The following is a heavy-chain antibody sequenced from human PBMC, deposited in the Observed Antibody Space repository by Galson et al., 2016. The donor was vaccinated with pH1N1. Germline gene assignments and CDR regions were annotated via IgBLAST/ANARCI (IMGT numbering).Heavy chain of an antibody. Sequence: PALVKPPQTLKLTCTFSGFSLRTFGVRVSWIRQSPGTALEWLARIDWDDEKFYSPSLKTRLTISKDTSKDQVILTLTNMDPVDTGTYYCARMGVASGCRYYYGMDVWGQGTTVTVSS. CDR2: IDWDDEK. J-gene: IGHJ6*02. CDR1: GFSLRTFGVR. CDR3: ARMGVASGCRYYYGMDV. V-gene: IGHV2-70*04. D-gene: IGHD3-10*01.